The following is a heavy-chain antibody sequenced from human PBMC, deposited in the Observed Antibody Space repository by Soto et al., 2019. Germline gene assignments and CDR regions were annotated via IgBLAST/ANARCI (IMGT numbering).Heavy chain of an antibody. Sequence: SDTLSLTCTVSGGSISSGGYYCIWIRQPPGKGLEWIGSIYYSGSTYYNPSLKSRVTISVDTSKNQFSLKLSSVTAADTAVYYCARHGRYGSGWYYYGMDVWGQGTTVT. J-gene: IGHJ6*02. CDR1: GGSISSGGYY. D-gene: IGHD6-19*01. CDR2: IYYSGST. V-gene: IGHV4-39*01. CDR3: ARHGRYGSGWYYYGMDV.